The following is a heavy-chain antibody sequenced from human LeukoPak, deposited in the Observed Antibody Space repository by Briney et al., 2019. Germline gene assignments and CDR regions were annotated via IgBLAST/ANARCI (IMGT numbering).Heavy chain of an antibody. CDR3: AGSSGYYNWFDP. CDR1: GFTFSSYS. V-gene: IGHV3-21*01. CDR2: ISSSSSYI. Sequence: GGPLRLSCAASGFTFSSYSMNWVRQAPGKGLEWVSSISSSSSYIYYADSVKGRFTISRDNAKNSLYLQMNSLRAEDTAVYYCAGSSGYYNWFDPWGQGTLVTVSS. J-gene: IGHJ5*02. D-gene: IGHD3-22*01.